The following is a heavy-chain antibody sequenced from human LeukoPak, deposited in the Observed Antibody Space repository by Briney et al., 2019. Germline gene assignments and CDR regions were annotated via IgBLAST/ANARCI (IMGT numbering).Heavy chain of an antibody. CDR2: IKQDGSEK. J-gene: IGHJ4*02. CDR1: GFTFSSYW. CDR3: ARDGVEMATIVFLDY. D-gene: IGHD5-24*01. V-gene: IGHV3-7*01. Sequence: SGGSLRLSCAASGFTFSSYWMSWVRQAPGKGLEWVANIKQDGSEKYYVDSVKGRFTISRDNAKNSLYLQMNSLRAEDTAVYYCARDGVEMATIVFLDYWGQGTLVTVSS.